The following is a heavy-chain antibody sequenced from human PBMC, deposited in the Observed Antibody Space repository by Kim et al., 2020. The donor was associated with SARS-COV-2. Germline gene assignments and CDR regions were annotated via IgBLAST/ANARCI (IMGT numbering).Heavy chain of an antibody. CDR1: GFPFSDYY. J-gene: IGHJ4*02. Sequence: GGSLRLSCAASGFPFSDYYINWVRQAPGKGLEWVGRARNKANGYTIQYAASVNGRFTVSRDDSEKSLYLQMNSLKIEDTAVYFCAREGVRGASSGFDYWGQGTLVTVSS. CDR3: AREGVRGASSGFDY. D-gene: IGHD3-10*01. V-gene: IGHV3-72*01. CDR2: ARNKANGYTI.